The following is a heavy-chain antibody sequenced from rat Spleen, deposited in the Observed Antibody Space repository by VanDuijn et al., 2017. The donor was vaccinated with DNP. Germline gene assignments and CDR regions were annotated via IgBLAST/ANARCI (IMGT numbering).Heavy chain of an antibody. D-gene: IGHD1-2*01. CDR2: IIYDGRDT. V-gene: IGHV5-7*01. Sequence: EVQLVESGGGLVQPGRSLKLSCAASGFTFSDYNMAWVRQAPKKGLEWVATIIYDGRDTYYPDSVKGRFTISRDNAKNTLYLQMNSLRSEDTATYYCAREIDSSYWGYFDFWGPGTMVTVSS. J-gene: IGHJ1*01. CDR3: AREIDSSYWGYFDF. CDR1: GFTFSDYN.